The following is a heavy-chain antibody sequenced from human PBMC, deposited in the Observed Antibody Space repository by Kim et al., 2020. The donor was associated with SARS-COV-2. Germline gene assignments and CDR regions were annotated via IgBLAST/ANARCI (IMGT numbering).Heavy chain of an antibody. CDR2: ISGSGDST. Sequence: GGSLRLSCAASGFTFRSYAMSWVRQGPGKGLEWVSAISGSGDSTYYAESVKGRFTISRDNSKNTLYLQMNSLRAEDTAVYYCAKDVSGYRFRLGFWGQGTLVTVSS. J-gene: IGHJ4*02. V-gene: IGHV3-23*01. CDR3: AKDVSGYRFRLGF. D-gene: IGHD3-10*01. CDR1: GFTFRSYA.